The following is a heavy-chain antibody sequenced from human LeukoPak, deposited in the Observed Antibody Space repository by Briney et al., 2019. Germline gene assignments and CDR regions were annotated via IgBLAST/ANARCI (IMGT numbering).Heavy chain of an antibody. CDR1: GFTLDNFA. Sequence: PGGSLRLSCEASGFTLDNFAMNWVRQVPGKGLEWVSGLNWSGDTVGYADSVKGRFTISRDNAKNSLYLEMTNLRTEDTAFYYCAKGSLSLATAPFNFWGQGTPVTVSS. D-gene: IGHD1-1*01. J-gene: IGHJ4*02. CDR2: LNWSGDTV. V-gene: IGHV3-9*01. CDR3: AKGSLSLATAPFNF.